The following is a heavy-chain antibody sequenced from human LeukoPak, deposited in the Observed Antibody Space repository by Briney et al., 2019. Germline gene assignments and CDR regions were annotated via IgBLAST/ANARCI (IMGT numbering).Heavy chain of an antibody. CDR2: INPSGGST. Sequence: ASVKVSCKASGYTFTSYYMHWVRQAPGQGLEWMGIINPSGGSTSYAQKFQGRVTMTRDTSTSTVYMELSSLRSEDTAVYYCARDSGGSGSYYNLGDEWGQGTLVTVSS. CDR3: ARDSGGSGSYYNLGDE. V-gene: IGHV1-46*01. CDR1: GYTFTSYY. D-gene: IGHD3-10*01. J-gene: IGHJ4*02.